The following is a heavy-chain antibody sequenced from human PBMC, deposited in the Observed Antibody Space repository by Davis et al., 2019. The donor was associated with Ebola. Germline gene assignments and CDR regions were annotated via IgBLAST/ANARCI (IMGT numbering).Heavy chain of an antibody. V-gene: IGHV4-38-2*02. J-gene: IGHJ4*02. CDR1: GYSISSGYY. CDR2: IYHSGST. CDR3: ARDGYNYSYFDY. Sequence: MPSETLSLTCTVSGYSISSGYYWGWIRQPPGKGLEWIGSIYHSGSTYYNPSLKSRVTISMDTSKNQFSLKVTSVTAADTAVYYCARDGYNYSYFDYWGQGTLVTVSS. D-gene: IGHD5-24*01.